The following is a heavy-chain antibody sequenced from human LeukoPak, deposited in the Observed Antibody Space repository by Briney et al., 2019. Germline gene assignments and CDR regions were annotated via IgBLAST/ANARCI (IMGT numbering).Heavy chain of an antibody. CDR1: GFTFSSYS. CDR3: VSPLIAMTGTNY. V-gene: IGHV3-21*01. Sequence: PGGSLRLSCAASGFTFSSYSMNWVRQAPGKGLEWVSCITSSNYIYYADSVKGRFTTSRDNAKNSLYLQMNSLRVEDTAVYYCVSPLIAMTGTNYWGQGTLVTVSS. D-gene: IGHD6-19*01. J-gene: IGHJ4*02. CDR2: ITSSNYI.